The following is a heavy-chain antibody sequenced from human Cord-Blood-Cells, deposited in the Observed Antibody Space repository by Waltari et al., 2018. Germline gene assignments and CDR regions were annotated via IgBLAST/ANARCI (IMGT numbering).Heavy chain of an antibody. CDR1: GGSFRGYY. J-gene: IGHJ4*02. D-gene: IGHD3-9*01. Sequence: QVQLPQCGAGLLRPSENLSLTCAVDGGSFRGYYWSWTRKPPGKGLEWIGEIKQSGSTNYNPSLKSRVTISVDTSKNQFSLKLSSVTAADTAVYYCAAGYYFDYWGQGTLVTVSS. CDR2: IKQSGST. V-gene: IGHV4-34*01. CDR3: AAGYYFDY.